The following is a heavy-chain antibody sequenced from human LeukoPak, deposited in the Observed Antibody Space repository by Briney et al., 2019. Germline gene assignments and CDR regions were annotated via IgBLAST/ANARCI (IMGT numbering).Heavy chain of an antibody. CDR3: ARVHYHYDSSGPEWWFDP. D-gene: IGHD3-22*01. CDR1: VGSFSGYY. CDR2: INHSGST. Sequence: SETLSLTCAVYVGSFSGYYWSWIRQPPGKGLEWIGEINHSGSTNYNPSLKSRVTISVDTSKNQFSLKLTSVTAADTAVYYCARVHYHYDSSGPEWWFDPSGQGTLVTVSS. V-gene: IGHV4-34*01. J-gene: IGHJ5*02.